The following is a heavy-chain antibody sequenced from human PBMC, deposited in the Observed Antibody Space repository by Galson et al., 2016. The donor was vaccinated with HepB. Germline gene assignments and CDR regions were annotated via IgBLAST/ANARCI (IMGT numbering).Heavy chain of an antibody. Sequence: SVKVSCKASGGTFSSYSMHWVRQAPGQGLEWMGWIRAGDGYTKYSHEYQGRVTMTRDTSTGTVYMELRSLRSDDTAVYYCAREGGTGDLYFDYWGQGTLVTVSS. CDR2: IRAGDGYT. CDR1: GGTFSSYS. V-gene: IGHV1-18*01. D-gene: IGHD7-27*01. J-gene: IGHJ4*02. CDR3: AREGGTGDLYFDY.